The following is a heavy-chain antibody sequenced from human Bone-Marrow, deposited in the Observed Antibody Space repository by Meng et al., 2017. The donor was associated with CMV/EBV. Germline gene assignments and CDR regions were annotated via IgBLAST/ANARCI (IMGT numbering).Heavy chain of an antibody. D-gene: IGHD1-26*01. CDR2: ISWNSGST. V-gene: IGHV3-9*01. J-gene: IGHJ6*02. CDR1: GFTFDDYA. CDR3: AKATAGSSAYYYYAMDV. Sequence: SLKISCAASGFTFDDYAMHWVRQAPGKGLEWVAGISWNSGSTGYADSVKGRFTISRDNAKNSMYPQKNSLRPEDTALYYCAKATAGSSAYYYYAMDVWGQGTTVTVSS.